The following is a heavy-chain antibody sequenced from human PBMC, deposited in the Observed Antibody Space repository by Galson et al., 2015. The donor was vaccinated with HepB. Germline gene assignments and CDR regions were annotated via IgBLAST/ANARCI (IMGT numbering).Heavy chain of an antibody. Sequence: ETLSLTCAVYGGSFSGYYWSWIRQPPGKGLEWIGEINHSGSTNYNPSLKSRVTISVDTSKNQFSLKLSSVTAADTAVYYCARVGKGYYYGSGNIDYWGQGTLVTVSS. CDR1: GGSFSGYY. CDR2: INHSGST. V-gene: IGHV4-34*01. J-gene: IGHJ4*02. CDR3: ARVGKGYYYGSGNIDY. D-gene: IGHD3-10*01.